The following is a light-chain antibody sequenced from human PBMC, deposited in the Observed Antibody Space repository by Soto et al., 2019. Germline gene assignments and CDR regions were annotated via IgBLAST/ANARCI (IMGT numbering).Light chain of an antibody. CDR3: QQYYSTPPT. V-gene: IGKV4-1*01. CDR1: QRVLYSSNNKNY. Sequence: DIVMTPSPASLAVSLGERATINCKSSQRVLYSSNNKNYLAWYQQKPGQPPKLLIYWASTRESGVPDRFSGSGSGTDFTLTISSLQAEDVAVYYCQQYYSTPPTFGQGTKVEIK. J-gene: IGKJ1*01. CDR2: WAS.